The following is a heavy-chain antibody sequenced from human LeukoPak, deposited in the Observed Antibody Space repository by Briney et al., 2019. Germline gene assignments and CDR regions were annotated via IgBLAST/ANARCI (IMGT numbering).Heavy chain of an antibody. V-gene: IGHV4-59*12. CDR3: ARDRGFGWFGESSFDY. Sequence: SETLSLTCTVSGGSISSYYWNWIRQPPGRGLEWIGYIYYSGSTNYNPSLKSRVTISVDTSKNQFSLKLTSVTPEDTAVYYCARDRGFGWFGESSFDYWGQGTLVTVSS. D-gene: IGHD3-10*01. CDR1: GGSISSYY. J-gene: IGHJ4*02. CDR2: IYYSGST.